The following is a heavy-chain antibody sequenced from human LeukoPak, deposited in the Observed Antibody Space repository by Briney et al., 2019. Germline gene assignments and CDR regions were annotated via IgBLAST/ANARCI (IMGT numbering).Heavy chain of an antibody. V-gene: IGHV4-59*12. J-gene: IGHJ6*02. CDR3: AREGAGDFWSGYYRYYGMDV. CDR2: IYYSGST. Sequence: SETLSLTCTVSGGSISSYYWSWIRQPPGKGLEWIGYIYYSGSTNYSPSLKSRVTISVDTSKNQFSLKLSSVTAADTAVYYCAREGAGDFWSGYYRYYGMDVWGQGTTVTVSS. CDR1: GGSISSYY. D-gene: IGHD3-3*01.